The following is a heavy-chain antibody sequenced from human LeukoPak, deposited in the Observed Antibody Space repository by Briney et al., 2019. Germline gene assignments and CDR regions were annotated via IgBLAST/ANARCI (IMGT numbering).Heavy chain of an antibody. Sequence: SVKVSCKASGGTFSSYAISWVRQAPGQGLEWMGGIIPIFGTANYAQKFQGRVTITADESTSTAYMELSSLRSEDTAVYYCARDNPSYGGSYKLDYWGQGTLVTVSS. CDR2: IIPIFGTA. CDR1: GGTFSSYA. V-gene: IGHV1-69*13. D-gene: IGHD1-26*01. CDR3: ARDNPSYGGSYKLDY. J-gene: IGHJ4*02.